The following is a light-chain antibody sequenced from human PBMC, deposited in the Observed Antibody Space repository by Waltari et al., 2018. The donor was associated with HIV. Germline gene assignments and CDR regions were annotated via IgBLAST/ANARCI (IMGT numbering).Light chain of an antibody. CDR1: QDISNH. CDR3: HQYDNLPPT. J-gene: IGKJ3*01. CDR2: DVS. V-gene: IGKV1-33*01. Sequence: DIQMTQSPSSLSASVGDRVTITCQASQDISNHLNWYQQKPGKAPKFLIYDVSNLEIGVPSRFSGSGSGTHFTFTISSLQPEDIATYYCHQYDNLPPTFGPGTKVDIK.